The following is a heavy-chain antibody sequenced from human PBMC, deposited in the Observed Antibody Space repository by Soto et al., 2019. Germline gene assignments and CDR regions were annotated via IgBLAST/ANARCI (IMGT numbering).Heavy chain of an antibody. Sequence: QVQLVESGGGVVQPGRSLRLSCAASGFIFFNHGMHWVRQAPGKGLEWVAVIWHDGSNKFYADSVRGRFTISRDNSKNTLFLQMDSLRVEDTAVYYCARAPLTGYSSSSTPPGDYFQEWGQGTVVTVSS. CDR2: IWHDGSNK. J-gene: IGHJ1*01. CDR1: GFIFFNHG. CDR3: ARAPLTGYSSSSTPPGDYFQE. D-gene: IGHD6-13*01. V-gene: IGHV3-33*01.